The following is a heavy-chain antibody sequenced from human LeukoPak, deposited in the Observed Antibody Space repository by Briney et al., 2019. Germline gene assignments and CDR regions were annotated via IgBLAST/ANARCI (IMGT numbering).Heavy chain of an antibody. Sequence: ASVKVSCKASGYTFTGHYIHWVRQAPGQGLEWMGFINPNSGGTNYAQKFQGRVTMTRDTSVSTAYMELSRLTSDDTAVYYCVRVGHTSGWDFDYWGQGTLVTVS. D-gene: IGHD6-19*01. CDR1: GYTFTGHY. J-gene: IGHJ4*02. V-gene: IGHV1-2*02. CDR3: VRVGHTSGWDFDY. CDR2: INPNSGGT.